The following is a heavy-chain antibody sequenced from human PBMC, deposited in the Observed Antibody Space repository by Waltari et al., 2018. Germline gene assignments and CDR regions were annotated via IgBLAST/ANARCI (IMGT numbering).Heavy chain of an antibody. CDR3: ARDSPEWGSPSCLDY. V-gene: IGHV3-21*01. D-gene: IGHD2-2*01. J-gene: IGHJ4*02. CDR1: GVTFNVYT. CDR2: ISSSSTYI. Sequence: EVQLAESGGGLVKPGGSLRLSWAASGVTFNVYTMNWVRQGPGKGLEWVSSISSSSTYIDYAESVKGRFTISRDNAKNSLYLQMNSLRAEDTAVYYCARDSPEWGSPSCLDYWGQGTLVTVSS.